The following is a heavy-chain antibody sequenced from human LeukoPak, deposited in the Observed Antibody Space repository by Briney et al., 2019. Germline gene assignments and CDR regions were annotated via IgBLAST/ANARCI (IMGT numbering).Heavy chain of an antibody. J-gene: IGHJ4*02. CDR2: ISSSSSYI. CDR3: ARARRYCSSTSCLVYYFDY. CDR1: GFTFSSYS. V-gene: IGHV3-21*01. Sequence: GGSLRLSCAASGFTFSSYSMNWVRQAPGKGLEWVSSISSSSSYIYYADSVKGRFTISRDNTKNSLYLQMNSLRAEDTAVYYCARARRYCSSTSCLVYYFDYWGQGTLVTVSS. D-gene: IGHD2-2*01.